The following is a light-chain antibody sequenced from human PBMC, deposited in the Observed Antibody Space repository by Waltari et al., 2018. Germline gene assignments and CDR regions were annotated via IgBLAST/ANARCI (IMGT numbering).Light chain of an antibody. Sequence: QSALTQPRSVSGSPGQSVTISCTGASSDVGGYNYVSWYQQHPGKAPKFIIYDVTKRPSVVPDCFAGCKSGNTASLTSSGLQAEDEADYYCCAYAGSLYLFGTGTKVTVL. J-gene: IGLJ1*01. V-gene: IGLV2-11*01. CDR1: SSDVGGYNY. CDR3: CAYAGSLYL. CDR2: DVT.